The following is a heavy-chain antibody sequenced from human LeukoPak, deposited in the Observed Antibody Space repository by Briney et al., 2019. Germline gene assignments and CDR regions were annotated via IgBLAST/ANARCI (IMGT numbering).Heavy chain of an antibody. CDR2: MNPNSGNT. CDR3: ARVLRSSGWYY. J-gene: IGHJ4*02. D-gene: IGHD6-19*01. CDR1: GYTFTSYD. V-gene: IGHV1-8*01. Sequence: ASVKVSCKAPGYTFTSYDINWVRQAAGQGLEWMGWMNPNSGNTGYAQKFQGRVTMTRDSSITTAYMELSSLRSEDTAVYYCARVLRSSGWYYWGQGTLVTVSS.